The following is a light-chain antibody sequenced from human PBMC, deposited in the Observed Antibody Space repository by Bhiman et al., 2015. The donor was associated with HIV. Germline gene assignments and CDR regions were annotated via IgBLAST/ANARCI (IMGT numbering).Light chain of an antibody. V-gene: IGLV6-57*01. J-gene: IGLJ3*02. CDR2: EDN. CDR3: QSYDSSINWV. CDR1: SGSIASNY. Sequence: NFMLTQPHSVSESPGKTVIISCTRSSGSIASNYVQWYQQRPGSSPTTVIYEDNQRPSGVPDRFSGSIDSSSNSASLTISGLKTEDEADYYCQSYDSSINWVFGGGTKLTVL.